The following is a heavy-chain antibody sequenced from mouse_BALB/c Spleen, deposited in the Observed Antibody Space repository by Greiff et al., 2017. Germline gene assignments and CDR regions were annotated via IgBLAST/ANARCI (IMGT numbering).Heavy chain of an antibody. CDR1: GFSLTSYG. J-gene: IGHJ4*01. CDR3: ARHREGHAMDY. D-gene: IGHD3-3*01. Sequence: QVHVKQSGPDLVAPSQSLSITCTVSGFSLTSYGVHWVRQPPGKGLEWLVVIWSDGSTTYNSALKSRLSISKDNSKSQVFLKMNSLQTDDTAMYYCARHREGHAMDYWGQGTSVTVSS. V-gene: IGHV2-6-2*01. CDR2: IWSDGST.